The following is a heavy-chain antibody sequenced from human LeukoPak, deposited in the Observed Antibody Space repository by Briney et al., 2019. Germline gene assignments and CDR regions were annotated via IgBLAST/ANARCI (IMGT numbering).Heavy chain of an antibody. CDR3: ARGGWDWTDFDY. V-gene: IGHV4-59*12. CDR2: IYYSGST. D-gene: IGHD1-26*01. CDR1: GGSISSYY. J-gene: IGHJ4*02. Sequence: SETLSLTCTVSGGSISSYYWSWIRQPPGKGLEWIGYIYYSGSTNYNPSLKSRVTMSVDTSKNQFSLKLSSVTAADTAVYYCARGGWDWTDFDYWGQGTLVTVSS.